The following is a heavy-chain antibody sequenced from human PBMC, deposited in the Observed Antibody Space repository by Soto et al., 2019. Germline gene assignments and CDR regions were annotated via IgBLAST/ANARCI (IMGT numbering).Heavy chain of an antibody. CDR3: ARSRAPEGGLLDY. D-gene: IGHD1-26*01. J-gene: IGHJ4*02. Sequence: EESLKISCQGSGYSFTSYWIGWVRQMPGKGLEWMGIIYPGDSDTRYSPSFQGQVTISADKSISTAYLQWSSLKASDTAMYYCARSRAPEGGLLDYWGQGTLVTVSS. CDR2: IYPGDSDT. V-gene: IGHV5-51*01. CDR1: GYSFTSYW.